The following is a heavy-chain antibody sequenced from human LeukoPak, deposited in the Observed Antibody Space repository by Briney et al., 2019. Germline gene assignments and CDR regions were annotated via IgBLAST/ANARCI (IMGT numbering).Heavy chain of an antibody. D-gene: IGHD3-3*01. Sequence: ASVKVSCKASGYTFTNYAMQWVRQAPGQRLEWMGWINAGNGNTRYSQRLQGRVTITRDTSASTVYMEVTSLRSEDTAVYYCARGIWSRTVSSYYLDYWGQGTLVTVSS. CDR1: GYTFTNYA. J-gene: IGHJ4*02. CDR3: ARGIWSRTVSSYYLDY. CDR2: INAGNGNT. V-gene: IGHV1-3*01.